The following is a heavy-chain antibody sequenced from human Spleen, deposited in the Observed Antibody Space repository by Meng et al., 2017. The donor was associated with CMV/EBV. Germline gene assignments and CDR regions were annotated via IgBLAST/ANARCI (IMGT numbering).Heavy chain of an antibody. CDR1: GGTFNSSA. V-gene: IGHV1-69*10. Sequence: SVKVSCKASGGTFNSSAITWVRLAPGQGLEWLGGIIPILDTTKYAQKFQGRVTVTADKSTSTAYMELSSLRSDDTAVYYCPRLIENWLDPWGQGTLVTVSS. CDR2: IIPILDTT. CDR3: PRLIENWLDP. J-gene: IGHJ5*02.